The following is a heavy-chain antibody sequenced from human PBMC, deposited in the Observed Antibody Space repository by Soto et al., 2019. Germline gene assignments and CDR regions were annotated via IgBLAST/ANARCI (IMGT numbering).Heavy chain of an antibody. D-gene: IGHD2-15*01. J-gene: IGHJ6*02. CDR1: GYTFTGYY. Sequence: GASVKVSCKASGYTFTGYYMHWVRQAPGQGLEWMGWINPNSGGTNYAQKFQGRVTMTRDTSISTACMELSRLRSDDTAVYYCARVKVAATPHFVYYYYGMEVWGQGTTGTV. CDR3: ARVKVAATPHFVYYYYGMEV. CDR2: INPNSGGT. V-gene: IGHV1-2*02.